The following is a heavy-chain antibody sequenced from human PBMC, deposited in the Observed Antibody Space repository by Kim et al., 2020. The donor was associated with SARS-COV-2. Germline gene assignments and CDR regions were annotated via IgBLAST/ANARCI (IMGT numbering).Heavy chain of an antibody. D-gene: IGHD4-4*01. Sequence: SETLSLTCTVYGGSINSGGYYWSWIRQHPGKGLEWIGFIDYSGSSYYSSALQNRAAITIDTSKNQFSLNVRSVTAADTAVYYCARDRYSTTPWDYSSGMDVWGQGTTVTVSS. CDR2: IDYSGSS. J-gene: IGHJ6*02. V-gene: IGHV4-31*03. CDR3: ARDRYSTTPWDYSSGMDV. CDR1: GGSINSGGYY.